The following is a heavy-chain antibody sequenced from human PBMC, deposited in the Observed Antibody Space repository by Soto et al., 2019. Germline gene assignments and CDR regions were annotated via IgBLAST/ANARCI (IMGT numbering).Heavy chain of an antibody. Sequence: PGGSLRLSCAASGFTFSDYYMSWIRQAPGKGLEWISYISGDSTYATYADSVKGRFTISRDNAKNSLYLQMNSLRAEDTAVYFCATGQQVRMADIWGQGTMVTVSS. D-gene: IGHD6-13*01. CDR1: GFTFSDYY. CDR3: ATGQQVRMADI. V-gene: IGHV3-11*03. CDR2: ISGDSTYA. J-gene: IGHJ3*02.